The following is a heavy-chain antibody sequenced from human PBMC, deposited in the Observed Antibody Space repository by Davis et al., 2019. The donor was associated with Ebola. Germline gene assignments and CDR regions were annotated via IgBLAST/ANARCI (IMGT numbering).Heavy chain of an antibody. V-gene: IGHV3-48*03. CDR1: GFTFSSYE. J-gene: IGHJ6*02. CDR2: ISSSGSTI. CDR3: AGLGVENYYYGMDV. D-gene: IGHD3-16*01. Sequence: GESLKISCAASGFTFSSYEMNWVRQAPGKGLEWVSYISSSGSTIYYADSVKGRFTISRDNAKNSLYLQMNSLRAEDTAVYYCAGLGVENYYYGMDVWGQGTTVTVSS.